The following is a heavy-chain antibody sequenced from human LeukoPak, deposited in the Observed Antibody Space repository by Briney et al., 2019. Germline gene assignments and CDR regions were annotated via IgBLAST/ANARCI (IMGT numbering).Heavy chain of an antibody. V-gene: IGHV3-15*01. J-gene: IGHJ4*02. D-gene: IGHD6-19*01. CDR3: TTGDRGWQDY. CDR2: IKRNTDTGTT. CDR1: GLSFSNAW. Sequence: GGSLRLSCAASGLSFSNAWMSWVRQAPGKGLEWVAHIKRNTDTGTTNYGASVEGRFTVSRDDSKNTLYLQMNSLTIEATAVYYCTTGDRGWQDYWGQGTLVTVSS.